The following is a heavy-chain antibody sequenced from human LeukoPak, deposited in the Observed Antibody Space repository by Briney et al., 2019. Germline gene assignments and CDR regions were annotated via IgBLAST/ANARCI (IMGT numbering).Heavy chain of an antibody. J-gene: IGHJ4*02. CDR3: AKDAHRYYYGSGSFDY. Sequence: PGGSLRLSCAASGFTFDDYAMHWVRQAPGEGLEWVSGISWNSGSIGYADSVKGRFTISRDNAKNSLYLQMNSLRAEDTALYYCAKDAHRYYYGSGSFDYWGQGTLVTVSS. CDR2: ISWNSGSI. CDR1: GFTFDDYA. V-gene: IGHV3-9*01. D-gene: IGHD3-10*01.